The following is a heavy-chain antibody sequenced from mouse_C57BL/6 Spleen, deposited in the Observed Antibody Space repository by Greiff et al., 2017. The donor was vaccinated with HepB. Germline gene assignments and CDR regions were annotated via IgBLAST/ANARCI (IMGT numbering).Heavy chain of an antibody. Sequence: QVQLQQSGAELVKPGASVKISCKASGYAFSSYWMNWVKQRPGKGLEWIGQIYPGDGDTNYNGKFKGKATLTADKSSSTAYMQLSSLTSEDSAVYFCARKEVDSNFYFDYWGQGTTLTVSS. CDR2: IYPGDGDT. CDR3: ARKEVDSNFYFDY. J-gene: IGHJ2*01. D-gene: IGHD2-5*01. CDR1: GYAFSSYW. V-gene: IGHV1-80*01.